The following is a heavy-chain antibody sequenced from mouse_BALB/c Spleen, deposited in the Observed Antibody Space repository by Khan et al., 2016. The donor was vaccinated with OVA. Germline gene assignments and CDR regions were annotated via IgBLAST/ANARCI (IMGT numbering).Heavy chain of an antibody. V-gene: IGHV5-6-3*01. J-gene: IGHJ2*01. Sequence: VELVESGGGLVQPGGSLKLSCAASGFTFSSYGMSWVRQTPDKRLELVATINSNGGSTYYPDSVKGRFTISRDTAKNTLYLQMSSLTSEDTARDCCARRARTINWGQGTTLTVSS. CDR2: INSNGGST. CDR1: GFTFSSYG. CDR3: ARRARTIN. D-gene: IGHD3-3*01.